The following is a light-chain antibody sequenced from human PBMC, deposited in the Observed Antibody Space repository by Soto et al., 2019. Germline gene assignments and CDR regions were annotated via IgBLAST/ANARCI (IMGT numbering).Light chain of an antibody. V-gene: IGKV1-5*03. CDR3: QQYNSYWT. Sequence: IQLTQSPSTLSASVGDRVNITCRASQSISSWLAWYQQKPGKAPKLLIYKSSSLESGVPSRFSGSGSGTEFTLTISSLQPDDFATYYCQQYNSYWTFGQGTKVDIK. J-gene: IGKJ1*01. CDR2: KSS. CDR1: QSISSW.